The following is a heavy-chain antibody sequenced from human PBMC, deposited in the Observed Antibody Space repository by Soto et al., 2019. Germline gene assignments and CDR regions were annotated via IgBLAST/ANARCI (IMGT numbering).Heavy chain of an antibody. V-gene: IGHV1-69*01. J-gene: IGHJ4*02. Sequence: QVQLVQSGAEVKKPGSSVKVSCKASGGTFSSYAISWVRQAPGQGLEWMGGIIPIFGTANYAQKFQGRVTITADESTSTAYMELSSLRSEDTAVYYCARANPQYSSGFPLPYYFDYWGQGTLVTVSS. CDR3: ARANPQYSSGFPLPYYFDY. D-gene: IGHD6-19*01. CDR1: GGTFSSYA. CDR2: IIPIFGTA.